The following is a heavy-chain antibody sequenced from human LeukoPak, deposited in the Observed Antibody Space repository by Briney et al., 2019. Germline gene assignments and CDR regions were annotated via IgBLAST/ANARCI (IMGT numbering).Heavy chain of an antibody. J-gene: IGHJ2*01. Sequence: PSETLSLTCTVSGGSIRDYYWSWLRQPPGKGLEWIGYIYYSGSTNYNPSLKSRVTISVDTSKNQFSLKLSSVTAADTAVYYCARRGANSGSYSHFDLWGRGTLVTVSS. CDR2: IYYSGST. CDR3: ARRGANSGSYSHFDL. D-gene: IGHD1-26*01. V-gene: IGHV4-59*01. CDR1: GGSIRDYY.